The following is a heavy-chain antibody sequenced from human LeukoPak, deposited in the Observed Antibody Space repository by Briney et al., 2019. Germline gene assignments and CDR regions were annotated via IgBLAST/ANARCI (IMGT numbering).Heavy chain of an antibody. CDR3: ARWINYYDSSGYYYVDYFDY. CDR2: IYYSGST. Sequence: SETLSLTCTVSGGSISSYYWSWIRQPPGKGLEWIGYIYYSGSTNYNPSLKSRVTISVDTSKNQFSLKLSSVTAADTAVYYCARWINYYDSSGYYYVDYFDYWGQGTLVTVSS. V-gene: IGHV4-59*01. D-gene: IGHD3-22*01. J-gene: IGHJ4*02. CDR1: GGSISSYY.